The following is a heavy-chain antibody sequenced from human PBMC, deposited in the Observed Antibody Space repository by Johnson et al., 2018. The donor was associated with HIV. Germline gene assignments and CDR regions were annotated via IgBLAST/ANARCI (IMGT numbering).Heavy chain of an antibody. V-gene: IGHV3-33*06. Sequence: QVQLVESGGGVVQPGGSVRLSCAASGFTFSNYGMHWVRQAPGKGLEWVAVIWFDGSNKHYADSVKGRFTISRDNSKNTLYLQMNSLRAEDTAVYYCAKEGITMEVDIWGQGTMVTVSS. CDR3: AKEGITMEVDI. CDR1: GFTFSNYG. J-gene: IGHJ3*02. D-gene: IGHD3-10*01. CDR2: IWFDGSNK.